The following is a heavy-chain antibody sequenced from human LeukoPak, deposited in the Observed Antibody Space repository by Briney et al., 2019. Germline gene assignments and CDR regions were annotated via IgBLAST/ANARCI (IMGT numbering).Heavy chain of an antibody. CDR3: ARGRVSSSSWSSTYYYYFYMDV. J-gene: IGHJ6*03. CDR1: GDSISMHY. V-gene: IGHV4-59*11. CDR2: IDHTGST. Sequence: SETLSLICSVSGDSISMHYWSWIRQPPGKGLEWIGYIDHTGSTNYNPSLNSRVTISRDTSKNHFPLELSSVTAADTAVYFCARGRVSSSSWSSTYYYYFYMDVWGKGTTVTVSS. D-gene: IGHD6-13*01.